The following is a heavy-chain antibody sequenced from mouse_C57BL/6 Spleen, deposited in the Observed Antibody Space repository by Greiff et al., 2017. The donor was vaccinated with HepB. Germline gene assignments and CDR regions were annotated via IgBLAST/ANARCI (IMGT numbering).Heavy chain of an antibody. Sequence: EVQLVESGPGMVKPSQSLSLTCTVPGYSITSGYDWHWIRHFPGNKLEWIGYISYSGSTNYKPSLKSRISITHDTSKNHFFLKLNSVTTEDTATYYCAREGRTGAYLDYWGQGTTLTVSS. CDR3: AREGRTGAYLDY. V-gene: IGHV3-1*01. J-gene: IGHJ2*01. CDR2: ISYSGST. CDR1: GYSITSGYD. D-gene: IGHD4-1*01.